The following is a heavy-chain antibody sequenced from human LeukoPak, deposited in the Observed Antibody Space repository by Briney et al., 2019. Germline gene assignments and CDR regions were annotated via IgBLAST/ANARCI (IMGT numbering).Heavy chain of an antibody. J-gene: IGHJ4*02. Sequence: GGSLRLSCAASEFTFSRFWMSWDRQPPGKGLEWVASINEDGSDEYYVDSVKGRFTISRDNAKDSLYLQMNSLRAEDTAVYYCGRYLRSTSGSIWGQGALVTVSS. CDR3: GRYLRSTSGSI. CDR2: INEDGSDE. V-gene: IGHV3-7*01. D-gene: IGHD1-1*01. CDR1: EFTFSRFW.